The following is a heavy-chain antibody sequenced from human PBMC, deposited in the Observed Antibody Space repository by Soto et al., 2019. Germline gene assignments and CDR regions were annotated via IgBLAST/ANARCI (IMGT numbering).Heavy chain of an antibody. CDR2: IWYDGSNK. J-gene: IGHJ5*02. V-gene: IGHV3-33*01. Sequence: GGSLRLSCAASGFTFSSYGMHWVRQAPGKGLEWVAVIWYDGSNKYYADSVKGRFTISRDNSKNTLYLQMNSLRAEDTAVYYCARGDYYDSSGYYPYNWFDPWGQGTLVTVSS. CDR1: GFTFSSYG. D-gene: IGHD3-22*01. CDR3: ARGDYYDSSGYYPYNWFDP.